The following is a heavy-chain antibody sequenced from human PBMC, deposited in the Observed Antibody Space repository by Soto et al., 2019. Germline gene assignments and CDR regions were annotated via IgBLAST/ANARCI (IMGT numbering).Heavy chain of an antibody. Sequence: ASVKVSCKASGYTFTGYYMHWVRQAPGQGLEWMGWINPNSGGTNYAQKFQGRVTMTRDTSISTAYMELSRLRSDDTAVYYCARGGVLRYFDRLSHDAFDIWGQGTMVTVSS. CDR1: GYTFTGYY. D-gene: IGHD3-9*01. V-gene: IGHV1-2*02. CDR2: INPNSGGT. CDR3: ARGGVLRYFDRLSHDAFDI. J-gene: IGHJ3*02.